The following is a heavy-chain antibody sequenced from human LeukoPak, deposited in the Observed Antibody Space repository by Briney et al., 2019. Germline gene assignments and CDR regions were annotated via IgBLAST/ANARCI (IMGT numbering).Heavy chain of an antibody. V-gene: IGHV4-34*01. Sequence: SETLSLTCAVYGESFSGYFWSWIRQPPGKGLEWIGEINHSGYTNYNPSLKSRVTISVDTSKKQFSLKLSSVTAADTAVYYCARLNKPGWFDPWGQGTLVTVSS. J-gene: IGHJ5*02. CDR3: ARLNKPGWFDP. CDR2: INHSGYT. D-gene: IGHD1-14*01. CDR1: GESFSGYF.